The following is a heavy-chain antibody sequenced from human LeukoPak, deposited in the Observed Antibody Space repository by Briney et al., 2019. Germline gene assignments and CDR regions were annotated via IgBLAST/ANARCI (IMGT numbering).Heavy chain of an antibody. J-gene: IGHJ3*02. D-gene: IGHD3-10*01. CDR3: AREKGTLIRAMAFEM. Sequence: GGSLRLSCAASGFTFSRYSMNWVRQAPGKGLEWVSSISSGSSYLYYADSVKGRFTISRDNAQNSLYLQINSLRAEDTAVYYCAREKGTLIRAMAFEMWGQGTMVTVSS. CDR2: ISSGSSYL. CDR1: GFTFSRYS. V-gene: IGHV3-21*01.